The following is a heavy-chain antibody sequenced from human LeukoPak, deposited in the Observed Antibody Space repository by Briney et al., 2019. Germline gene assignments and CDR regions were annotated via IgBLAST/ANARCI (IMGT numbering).Heavy chain of an antibody. CDR1: GGSISSSSYY. D-gene: IGHD1-26*01. CDR3: ARDGVVGATRVLAFDI. J-gene: IGHJ3*02. Sequence: SGTLSLTCTVSGGSISSSSYYWGWIRQPPGKGLEWIGSIYYSGSTYYNPSLKSRVTISVDKSKNQFSLKLSSVTAADTAVYYCARDGVVGATRVLAFDIWGQGTMVTVSS. CDR2: IYYSGST. V-gene: IGHV4-39*07.